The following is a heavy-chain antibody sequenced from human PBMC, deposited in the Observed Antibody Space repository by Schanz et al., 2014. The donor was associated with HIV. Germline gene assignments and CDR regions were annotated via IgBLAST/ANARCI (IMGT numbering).Heavy chain of an antibody. CDR1: GLTFSGSA. V-gene: IGHV3-23*01. Sequence: EVQLLESGGGLVQPGGSLRLTCAASGLTFSGSAMNWVPQAPGKGLEGVSAISGSGGGTFYAGSVKGRFTISRDNSKNMLYLQMTSLRVEDTAVYYCTKDIVAGASEYWGQGTLVIVSS. CDR3: TKDIVAGASEY. CDR2: ISGSGGGT. D-gene: IGHD6-19*01. J-gene: IGHJ4*02.